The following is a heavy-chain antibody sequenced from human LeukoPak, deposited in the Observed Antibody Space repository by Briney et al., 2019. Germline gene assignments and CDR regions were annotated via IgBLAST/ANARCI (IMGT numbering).Heavy chain of an antibody. CDR2: IKWYSRII. V-gene: IGHV3-9*01. CDR1: GFTFDDYD. J-gene: IGHJ4*02. D-gene: IGHD3-22*01. Sequence: GGSLRLFCAASGFTFDDYDMHWVRQAPGKGVEWVSGIKWYSRIIGYADSVKSRFTISRDNAKNSLYLQMNSLRAEDTALYYCAKDRYYDSSGTIDYWGQGTLVTVSS. CDR3: AKDRYYDSSGTIDY.